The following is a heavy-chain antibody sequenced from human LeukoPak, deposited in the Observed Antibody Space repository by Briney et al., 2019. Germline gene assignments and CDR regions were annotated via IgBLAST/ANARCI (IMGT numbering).Heavy chain of an antibody. CDR3: ARRPSSSWYSNWFDP. Sequence: ASVKVSCKASGYTFTSYYMHWVRQAPGQGLEWMGWISAYNGNTNYAQKLQGRVTMTTDTSTSTAYMELRSLRSDDTAVYYCARRPSSSWYSNWFDPWGQGTLVTVSS. CDR1: GYTFTSYY. D-gene: IGHD6-13*01. V-gene: IGHV1-18*04. J-gene: IGHJ5*02. CDR2: ISAYNGNT.